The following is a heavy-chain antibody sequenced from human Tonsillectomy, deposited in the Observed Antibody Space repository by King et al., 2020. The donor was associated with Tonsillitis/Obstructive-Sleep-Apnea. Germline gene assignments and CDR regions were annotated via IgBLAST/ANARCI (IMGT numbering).Heavy chain of an antibody. J-gene: IGHJ6*03. CDR2: ISWNSGSI. Sequence: QLVQSGGGLVQPGRSLRLSCAASGFTFEDYAMHWVRQAPGKGLEWVSGISWNSGSIGYADSVKGRFTNSRDNAKNSLYLQMDSLRGEDTALYYCAKGSSSSYYYYYMDVWGRGTTVTVSS. V-gene: IGHV3-9*01. CDR3: AKGSSSSYYYYYMDV. D-gene: IGHD6-6*01. CDR1: GFTFEDYA.